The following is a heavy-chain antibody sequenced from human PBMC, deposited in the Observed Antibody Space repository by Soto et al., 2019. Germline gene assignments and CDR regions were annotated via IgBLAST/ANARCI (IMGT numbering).Heavy chain of an antibody. CDR2: IWYDGSNK. CDR1: GFTFSSYG. J-gene: IGHJ6*03. CDR3: ARDGWGSSSWYREYYYYYYMDV. Sequence: GGSLRLSCAASGFTFSSYGMHWVRQAPGKGLEWVAVIWYDGSNKYYAVSVKGRFTISRDNSKNTLYLQMNSLRAEDTAVYYCARDGWGSSSWYREYYYYYYMDVWGKGTTVTVSS. D-gene: IGHD6-13*01. V-gene: IGHV3-33*01.